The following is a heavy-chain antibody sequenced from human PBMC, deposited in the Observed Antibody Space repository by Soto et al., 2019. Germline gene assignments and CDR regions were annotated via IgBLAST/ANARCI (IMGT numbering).Heavy chain of an antibody. CDR2: ISANNGNT. V-gene: IGHV1-18*01. J-gene: IGHJ4*02. CDR3: AGDRGGYALDY. CDR1: GYTFTSYG. D-gene: IGHD5-12*01. Sequence: QVQLVQSGAEVKKPGASVKVSCKASGYTFTSYGISWVRQAPGQGLEWMGWISANNGNTNAAHKLQGRVTMTTHTSTSTACMERRSLRSDDTAVYYCAGDRGGYALDYWGQGTLGTVSS.